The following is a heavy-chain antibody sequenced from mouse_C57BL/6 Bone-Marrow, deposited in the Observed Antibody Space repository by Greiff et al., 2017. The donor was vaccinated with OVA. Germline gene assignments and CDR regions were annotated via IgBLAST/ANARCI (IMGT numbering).Heavy chain of an antibody. CDR1: GYTFTDHT. V-gene: IGHV1-78*01. CDR3: ARRDDYDDEDYYAMDY. J-gene: IGHJ4*01. CDR2: IYPRDGST. Sequence: QVQLQQSDAELVKPGASVKISCKVSGYTFTDHTIHWMKQRPEQGLEWIGYIYPRDGSTKYNEKFKGKATLTADKSSSTAYMQLNSLTSEYSAVYFCARRDDYDDEDYYAMDYWGQGTSVTVSS. D-gene: IGHD2-4*01.